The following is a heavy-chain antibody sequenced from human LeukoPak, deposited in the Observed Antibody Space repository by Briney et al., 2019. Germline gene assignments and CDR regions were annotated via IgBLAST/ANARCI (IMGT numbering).Heavy chain of an antibody. CDR2: VSKDGNFI. V-gene: IGHV3-30-3*01. CDR3: ARDFMWLVDY. D-gene: IGHD5-12*01. CDR1: GFIFINYD. J-gene: IGHJ4*02. Sequence: GGSLRLSCTGSGFIFINYDTQWVRQAPVKGLEWLAYVSKDGNFIYYADSVKGRFTISRDNSKSTVYLQMNSLRTEGTAIYYCARDFMWLVDYWGQGTLVTVSS.